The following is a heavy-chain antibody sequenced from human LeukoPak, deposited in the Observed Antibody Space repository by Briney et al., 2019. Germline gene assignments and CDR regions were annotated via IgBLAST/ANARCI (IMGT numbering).Heavy chain of an antibody. J-gene: IGHJ6*02. Sequence: GGSLRLSCAASGFTFSSYGMHWVRQAPGKGLEWVAVIWYDGSNKYYADSVKGRFTISRDNSKNTLYLQMNSLGAEETAVYYCARGAESGGMDVWGQGTTVTVSS. V-gene: IGHV3-33*01. D-gene: IGHD3-10*01. CDR1: GFTFSSYG. CDR3: ARGAESGGMDV. CDR2: IWYDGSNK.